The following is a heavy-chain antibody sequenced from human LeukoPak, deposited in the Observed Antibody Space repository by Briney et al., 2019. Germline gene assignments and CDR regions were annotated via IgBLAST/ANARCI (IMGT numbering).Heavy chain of an antibody. V-gene: IGHV3-23*01. CDR1: GFTFNNYA. J-gene: IGHJ6*02. CDR3: AKDQGVTHGFGYYAMDV. Sequence: GGSLRLSCAASGFTFNNYAMNWVRQAPGKRLEWVSGISGSGTGTDYADSVKGRFTISRDSSKNTLYLHMNSLRAEDTAVYYCAKDQGVTHGFGYYAMDVWGQGTTVTVSS. D-gene: IGHD3-10*01. CDR2: ISGSGTGT.